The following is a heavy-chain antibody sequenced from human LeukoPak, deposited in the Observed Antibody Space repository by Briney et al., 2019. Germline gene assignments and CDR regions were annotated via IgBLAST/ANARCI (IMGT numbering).Heavy chain of an antibody. D-gene: IGHD4-23*01. CDR3: ARGAAVVTPHFDY. CDR1: GFTFSSYA. J-gene: IGHJ4*02. CDR2: ISSNGGST. Sequence: PGGSLRLSCAASGFTFSSYAMHWVRQAPGKGLEYVSAISSNGGSTYYADSVKGRFTNSRDNSKNTLYLQMGSLRAEDMAVYYCARGAAVVTPHFDYWGQGTLVTVSS. V-gene: IGHV3-64*02.